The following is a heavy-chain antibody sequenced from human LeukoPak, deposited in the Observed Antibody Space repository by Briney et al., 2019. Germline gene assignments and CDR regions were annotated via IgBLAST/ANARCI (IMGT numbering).Heavy chain of an antibody. CDR3: ARDRALTYYYVSDFDI. D-gene: IGHD3-10*02. CDR2: INPNSGGT. V-gene: IGHV1-2*02. J-gene: IGHJ3*02. CDR1: GYTFTGYY. Sequence: ASVKVSCKASGYTFTGYYMHWVRQAPGQGLEWMGWINPNSGGTNYAQKFQGRVTMTRDTSISTAYMELSRLRSDDTAVYYCARDRALTYYYVSDFDIWGQGTMVTVSS.